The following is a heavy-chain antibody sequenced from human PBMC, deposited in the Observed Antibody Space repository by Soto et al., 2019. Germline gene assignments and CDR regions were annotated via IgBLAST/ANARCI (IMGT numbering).Heavy chain of an antibody. CDR1: GGTFSSYA. CDR2: IIPIFGTA. Sequence: SVKVSCKASGGTFSSYAISWVRQAPGQGLEWMGGIIPIFGTANYAQKFQGRVTITADESTSTAYMELSSLRSEDTAVYYCARELGCSGGSCYPPLYYYYGMDVWGQGATVTVSS. V-gene: IGHV1-69*13. CDR3: ARELGCSGGSCYPPLYYYYGMDV. J-gene: IGHJ6*02. D-gene: IGHD2-15*01.